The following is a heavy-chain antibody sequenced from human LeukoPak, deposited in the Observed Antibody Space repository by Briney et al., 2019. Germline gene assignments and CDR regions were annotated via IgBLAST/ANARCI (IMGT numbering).Heavy chain of an antibody. V-gene: IGHV4-34*01. CDR3: ARVVVPAAMGYSNYSPYYYYMDV. D-gene: IGHD2-2*01. CDR1: GGSFSGYY. Sequence: PSETLSLTCAVYGGSFSGYYWSWIRQPPGKGLEWIGEINHSGSTNYNPSLKSRVTISVDTSKNQFSLKLSSVTAADTAVYYCARVVVPAAMGYSNYSPYYYYMDVWGKGTTVTVSS. CDR2: INHSGST. J-gene: IGHJ6*03.